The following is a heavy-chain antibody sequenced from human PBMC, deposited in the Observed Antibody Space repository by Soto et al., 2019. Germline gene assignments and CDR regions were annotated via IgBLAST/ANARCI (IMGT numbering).Heavy chain of an antibody. CDR1: GGSISSGGYY. CDR3: ARTDFGSYLARWFDP. CDR2: IYYSGST. V-gene: IGHV4-31*03. Sequence: SETLSLTCTVSGGSISSGGYYWSWIRQHPGKGLEWIGYIYYSGSTYYNPSLKSRVTISVDTSKNQFSLKVSSVTAADTAVYYCARTDFGSYLARWFDPWGQGTLVTVSS. J-gene: IGHJ5*02. D-gene: IGHD1-26*01.